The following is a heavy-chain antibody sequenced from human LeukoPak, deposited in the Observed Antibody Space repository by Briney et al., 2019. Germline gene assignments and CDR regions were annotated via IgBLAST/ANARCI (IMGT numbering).Heavy chain of an antibody. V-gene: IGHV3-30*03. Sequence: GGSLRLSCAASGFTFSSYGMHWVRQAPGKGLEWVAVVSYDGNNKYYADSVKGRITISRDNSKNTLYLQMNSLRTEDTAVYFCARVRRGSYYDFDYWGQGTLVTVSS. CDR1: GFTFSSYG. J-gene: IGHJ4*02. D-gene: IGHD1-26*01. CDR2: VSYDGNNK. CDR3: ARVRRGSYYDFDY.